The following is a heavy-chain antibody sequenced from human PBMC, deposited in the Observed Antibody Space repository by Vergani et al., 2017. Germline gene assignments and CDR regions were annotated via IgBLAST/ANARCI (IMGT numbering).Heavy chain of an antibody. D-gene: IGHD2-21*01. J-gene: IGHJ4*02. CDR1: GDSISTSSYA. Sequence: QAQLQQWGAGLLKPSETLSLSCTVSGDSISTSSYAWGWIRQPPGKTLEWIGTVFYGGRTSYNPSLKSRVTLSLDTSKKQISLHLTSVTAADTAVYYCARHISVVRPSSMTAFDYWGQGTLVTVSS. CDR2: VFYGGRT. V-gene: IGHV4-39*01. CDR3: ARHISVVRPSSMTAFDY.